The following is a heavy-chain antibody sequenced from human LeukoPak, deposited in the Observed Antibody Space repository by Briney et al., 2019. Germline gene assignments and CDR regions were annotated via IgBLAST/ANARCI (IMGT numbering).Heavy chain of an antibody. CDR3: ARDPAYTSVDTAMVYDY. CDR2: IYSGGST. Sequence: PGGSLRLSCAASGFTFSSYWMSWVRQAPGKGLEWVSVIYSGGSTYYADSVKGRFTISRDNSKNTLYLQMNSLRAEDTAVYYCARDPAYTSVDTAMVYDYWGQGTLVTVSS. CDR1: GFTFSSYW. D-gene: IGHD5-18*01. V-gene: IGHV3-66*02. J-gene: IGHJ4*02.